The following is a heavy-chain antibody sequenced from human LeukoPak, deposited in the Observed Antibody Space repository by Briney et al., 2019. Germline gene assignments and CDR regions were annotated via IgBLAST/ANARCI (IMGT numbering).Heavy chain of an antibody. V-gene: IGHV4-4*07. Sequence: SETLSLTCTVSGGSISSYYWSWIRQPAGKKLEWIGRIYSSGSTNYNPSLKSRVTMSVDTSKNQFSLKLRSVTAADTAVYYCARVFHSGWIPLWGQGTLVTLSS. CDR1: GGSISSYY. CDR2: IYSSGST. J-gene: IGHJ4*02. CDR3: ARVFHSGWIPL. D-gene: IGHD5-12*01.